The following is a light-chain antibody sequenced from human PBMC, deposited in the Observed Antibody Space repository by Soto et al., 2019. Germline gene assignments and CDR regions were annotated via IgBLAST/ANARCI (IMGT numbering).Light chain of an antibody. J-gene: IGLJ1*01. CDR3: ASYAGGNKV. Sequence: QSALTQPASVSGSPGQAITISCTGTSSDIGGYNFVSWYQQHPGKAPKLMIYEVTKRPSGVPDRFSGSKSGNTASLTVSGLLPEDEADYYCASYAGGNKVFGTGTKLTVL. V-gene: IGLV2-8*01. CDR2: EVT. CDR1: SSDIGGYNF.